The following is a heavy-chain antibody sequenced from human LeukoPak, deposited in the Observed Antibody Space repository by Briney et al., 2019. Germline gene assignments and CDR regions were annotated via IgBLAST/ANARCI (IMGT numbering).Heavy chain of an antibody. V-gene: IGHV3-21*01. Sequence: GGSLRLSCAASGFTFSSYSMNWVRQAPGKGLEWVSSISSSSSYIYYADSVKGRFTISRDNAKNSLYLQMNSLRAEDTAVYYCARKGDGYIYFDYWGQGTLVTVSS. CDR2: ISSSSSYI. D-gene: IGHD5-24*01. CDR1: GFTFSSYS. CDR3: ARKGDGYIYFDY. J-gene: IGHJ4*02.